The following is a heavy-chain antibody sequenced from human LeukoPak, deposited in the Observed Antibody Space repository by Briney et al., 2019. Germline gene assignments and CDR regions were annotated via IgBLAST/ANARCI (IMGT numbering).Heavy chain of an antibody. CDR3: ARGQRAHVEWSNYMDV. D-gene: IGHD3-3*01. Sequence: GGSLRLSCAASGFTFSSYAMHWVRQAPGKGLEVVALISYDGSNKYYADSVKGRFTISRDNSKNTLYLQMNSLRTEDTAVYYCARGQRAHVEWSNYMDVWGKGTTVIVSS. J-gene: IGHJ6*03. CDR1: GFTFSSYA. CDR2: ISYDGSNK. V-gene: IGHV3-30*01.